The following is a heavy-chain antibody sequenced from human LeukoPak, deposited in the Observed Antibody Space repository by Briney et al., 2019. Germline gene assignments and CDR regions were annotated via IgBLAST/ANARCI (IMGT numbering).Heavy chain of an antibody. CDR2: INHSGST. CDR3: ASPQLAQFQH. V-gene: IGHV4-34*01. D-gene: IGHD6-13*01. J-gene: IGHJ1*01. Sequence: PSETLSLTCAVYGGSFSGYYWSWIRQPPGKGLEWIGEINHSGSTNYNPSLKSRVTISVDTSKNQFSLKLSSVTAADTAVYYCASPQLAQFQHWGQGTLVTVSS. CDR1: GGSFSGYY.